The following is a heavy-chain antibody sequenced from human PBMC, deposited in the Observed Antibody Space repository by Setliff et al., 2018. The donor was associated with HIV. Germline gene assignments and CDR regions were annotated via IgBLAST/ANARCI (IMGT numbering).Heavy chain of an antibody. J-gene: IGHJ6*04. D-gene: IGHD6-13*01. CDR2: IYYTGTT. V-gene: IGHV4-59*11. CDR3: ARSYSSSLNPSGWMDV. CDR1: GVSISSHH. Sequence: SETLSLTCNVSGVSISSHHWSWIRQPPGKGLEWIGYIYYTGTTKYNPSLESRVTISIDMSKNQLSLQLSSVTAADTAVYFCARSYSSSLNPSGWMDVWGRGTTVTVSS.